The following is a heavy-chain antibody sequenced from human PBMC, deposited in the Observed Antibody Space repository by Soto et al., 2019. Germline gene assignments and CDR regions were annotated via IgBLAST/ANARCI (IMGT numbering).Heavy chain of an antibody. CDR3: AKLTAD. CDR1: GFPFSAYV. J-gene: IGHJ4*02. V-gene: IGHV3-23*01. CDR2: ITSSGGGK. Sequence: GGSLRLSCAASGFPFSAYVMIWVRQAPGKGLEWVSSITSSGGGKDYADSVKGRFTVSRDNSKNTVYLQMNSPRDDDTAVYYCAKLTADWGQGTLVTVCS. D-gene: IGHD5-18*01.